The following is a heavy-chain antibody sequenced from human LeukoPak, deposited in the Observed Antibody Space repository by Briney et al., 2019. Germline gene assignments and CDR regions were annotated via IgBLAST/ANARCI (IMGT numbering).Heavy chain of an antibody. V-gene: IGHV3-74*01. J-gene: IGHJ6*03. CDR1: GFTFSSYW. D-gene: IGHD6-13*01. CDR2: INSDGSST. Sequence: GGSLRLSCAASGFTFSSYWMHWVRQAPGKGLVWVSRINSDGSSTSYADSVKGRFTISRDNAKNTLYLQMNSLRAEDTAVYYCAKAGPLVSSSWSLGPYYYYMDVWGKGTTVTVSS. CDR3: AKAGPLVSSSWSLGPYYYYMDV.